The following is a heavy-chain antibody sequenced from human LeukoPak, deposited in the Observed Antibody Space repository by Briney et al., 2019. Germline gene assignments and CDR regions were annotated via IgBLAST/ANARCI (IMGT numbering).Heavy chain of an antibody. D-gene: IGHD6-25*01. CDR1: GFIFRSYG. CDR2: IWYDGSNK. V-gene: IGHV3-33*01. Sequence: GGSLRLSCAASGFIFRSYGMHWVRQAPGKGLEWVALIWYDGSNKYYADSVKGRFIISRDNSKNTHYLQMNSLRVEDTAFYFCARAGLGAAADVWGQGTLVTVSS. CDR3: ARAGLGAAADV. J-gene: IGHJ4*02.